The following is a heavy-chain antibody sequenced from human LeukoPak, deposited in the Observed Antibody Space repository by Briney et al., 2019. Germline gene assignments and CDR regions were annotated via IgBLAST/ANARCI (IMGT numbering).Heavy chain of an antibody. D-gene: IGHD3-10*01. J-gene: IGHJ3*02. CDR2: INHSGST. CDR1: GGSFSGYY. V-gene: IGHV4-34*01. Sequence: EASETLSLTCAVYGGSFSGYYWSWIRQPPGKGLEWIGEINHSGSTNYNPSLKSRVTISVDTSKNQFSLKLSSVTAADTAVYYCARSDGYGLVGIWGQGTMVTVSS. CDR3: ARSDGYGLVGI.